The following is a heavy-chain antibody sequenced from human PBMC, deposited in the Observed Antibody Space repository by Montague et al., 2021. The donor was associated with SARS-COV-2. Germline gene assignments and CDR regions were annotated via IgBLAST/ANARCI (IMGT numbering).Heavy chain of an antibody. D-gene: IGHD6-25*01. CDR2: IYFSGTT. CDR1: GGSISGCVYY. Sequence: TLSLTCTVSGGSISGCVYYWIWVRQHPGKGLECLGYIYFSGTTYYNPSLKIRLTISVDPCQNQFSLNLNSVTAADTAVYYCARGPGITASDGAFDIWGQGTMVTVSS. CDR3: ARGPGITASDGAFDI. J-gene: IGHJ3*02. V-gene: IGHV4-31*03.